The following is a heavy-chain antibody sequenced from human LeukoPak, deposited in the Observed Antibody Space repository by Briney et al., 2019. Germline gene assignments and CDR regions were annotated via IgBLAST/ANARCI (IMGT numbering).Heavy chain of an antibody. CDR3: VRSSGWPDS. V-gene: IGHV3-74*01. CDR1: GFTFSNHW. D-gene: IGHD6-19*01. Sequence: PLGSLRLSCAASGFTFSNHWMHWVRQGPGKGPVWVSRITNGGSSTVYADSVKGRFTISRDNAKSTLYLQMNSLSAEDTAVYYCVRSSGWPDSWGQGTLVTVSS. J-gene: IGHJ4*02. CDR2: ITNGGSST.